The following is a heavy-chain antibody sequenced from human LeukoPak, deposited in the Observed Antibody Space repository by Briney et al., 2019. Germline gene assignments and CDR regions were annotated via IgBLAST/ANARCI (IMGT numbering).Heavy chain of an antibody. CDR3: ASAPRRGSIGGLDC. J-gene: IGHJ4*02. V-gene: IGHV4-39*01. CDR1: GDPISSSFYY. Sequence: SETLSLTCTVSGDPISSSFYYWGWIRQPPGKGLEWIGSFYYSGSAYYIPSLKSRLTISVDTSKSQFSLKLSSVTAADTAVYYCASAPRRGSIGGLDCWGQGTLVTVSS. CDR2: FYYSGSA. D-gene: IGHD3-10*01.